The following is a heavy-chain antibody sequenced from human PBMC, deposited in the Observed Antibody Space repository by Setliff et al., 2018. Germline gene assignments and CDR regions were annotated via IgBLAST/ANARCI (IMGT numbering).Heavy chain of an antibody. CDR1: GGSISSHY. Sequence: SETLSLTCTVSGGSISSHYWSWIRQPPGKGLEWIGYIYYSGSTNYNPSLKSRVTISVDTSKNQFSLKLSSVTAADTAVYYCARVTPDYYYYYGMDVWGQGTTVTVSS. CDR3: ARVTPDYYYYYGMDV. J-gene: IGHJ6*02. CDR2: IYYSGST. V-gene: IGHV4-59*11.